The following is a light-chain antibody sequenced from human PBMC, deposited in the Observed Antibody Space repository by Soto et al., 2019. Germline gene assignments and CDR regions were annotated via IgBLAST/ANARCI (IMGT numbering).Light chain of an antibody. J-gene: IGLJ2*01. CDR2: AVS. Sequence: QSVLTQPASVSGSPGQAITISCTGTSSDSGGYNYVSWYQQYPGKAPRLLIYAVSNRPSGVSDRFSGSKSGNTASLTISGLQAEDEAHYYCCSSGGRILVIFGEGTKLTVL. V-gene: IGLV2-14*01. CDR1: SSDSGGYNY. CDR3: CSSGGRILVI.